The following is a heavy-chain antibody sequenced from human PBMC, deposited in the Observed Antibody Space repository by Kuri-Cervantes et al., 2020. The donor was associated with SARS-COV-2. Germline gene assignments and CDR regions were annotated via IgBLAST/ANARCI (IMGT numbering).Heavy chain of an antibody. Sequence: LSLTCAASGFTFSSYEVNWVRQAPGKGLEWVSYISSSGSTIYYADSVKGRFTISRDNAKNSLYLQMNSLRAEDTAVYYCARDRLAAAGTTEHRHWGQGTLVTVSS. D-gene: IGHD6-13*01. CDR3: ARDRLAAAGTTEHRH. CDR2: ISSSGSTI. CDR1: GFTFSSYE. J-gene: IGHJ1*01. V-gene: IGHV3-48*03.